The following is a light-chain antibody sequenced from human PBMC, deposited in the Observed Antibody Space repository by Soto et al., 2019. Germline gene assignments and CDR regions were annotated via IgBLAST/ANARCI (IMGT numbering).Light chain of an antibody. CDR3: SSYAASNNLGV. V-gene: IGLV2-8*01. CDR1: SSDVGGYNY. Sequence: QAVVTQPPSASGSPGQSVTISCIGTSSDVGGYNYVSWYQQHPGKAPKLMIYEVSKRPSRVPDRFSGSKSGNTASLTVSGLQAEDEADYYCSSYAASNNLGVFGGGTKVTVL. CDR2: EVS. J-gene: IGLJ2*01.